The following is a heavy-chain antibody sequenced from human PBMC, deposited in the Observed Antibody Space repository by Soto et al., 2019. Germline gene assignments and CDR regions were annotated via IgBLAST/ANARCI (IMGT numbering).Heavy chain of an antibody. CDR1: GDSVSSNSAA. Sequence: PSQTLSLTCAISGDSVSSNSAAWNWIRQSPSRGLEWLGRTYYRCKWYNDYAVSVKSRITINPDTSKNQFSLQLNSVTPEDTAVYYCARRGIAATAGAFDIWGQATMVTVSS. D-gene: IGHD6-13*01. J-gene: IGHJ3*02. V-gene: IGHV6-1*01. CDR2: TYYRCKWYN. CDR3: ARRGIAATAGAFDI.